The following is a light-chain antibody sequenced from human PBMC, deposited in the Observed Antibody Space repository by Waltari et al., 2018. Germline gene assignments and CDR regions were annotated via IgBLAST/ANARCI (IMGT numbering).Light chain of an antibody. CDR3: QQYDGEVVT. V-gene: IGKV3-20*01. Sequence: WRASQSVTSSSLAWYQQKLGQAPRLLIYGTSTRATGIPDRFSGSGSGTDFTLTISRLEPEDFAVYYCQQYDGEVVTFGGGTKVEI. CDR2: GTS. J-gene: IGKJ4*01. CDR1: QSVTSSS.